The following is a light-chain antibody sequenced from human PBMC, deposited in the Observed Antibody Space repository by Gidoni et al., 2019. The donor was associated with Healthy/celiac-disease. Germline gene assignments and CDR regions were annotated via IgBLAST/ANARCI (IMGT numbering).Light chain of an antibody. CDR3: CSYAGSYTWV. CDR1: SSDFCGYNF. Sequence: QSALTQPRPVYRSPEQSVTISCTGTSSDFCGYNFVSLYQQHPGKAPNLMIYDVSKRPSGFPDRFSCSKSSNTASLTISGLQAEDDADYYCCSYAGSYTWVFGGGTKLTVL. J-gene: IGLJ3*02. V-gene: IGLV2-11*01. CDR2: DVS.